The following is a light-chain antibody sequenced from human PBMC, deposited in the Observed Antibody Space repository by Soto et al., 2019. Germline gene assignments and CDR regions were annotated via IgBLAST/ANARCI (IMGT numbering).Light chain of an antibody. CDR3: QQYHNWPPQYT. CDR2: GAS. CDR1: QSVASN. J-gene: IGKJ2*01. Sequence: IVMTQSPASLSVSPGDGATLSCRASQSVASNVAWYQQKPGQSPRLLIHGASTRAVGVPARFSGSGSGTDFTLTINSLQSEDFAVYYCQQYHNWPPQYTFGQGTKLQIK. V-gene: IGKV3-15*01.